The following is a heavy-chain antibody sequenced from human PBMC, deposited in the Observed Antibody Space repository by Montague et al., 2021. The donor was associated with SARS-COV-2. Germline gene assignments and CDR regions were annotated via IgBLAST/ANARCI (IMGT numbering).Heavy chain of an antibody. D-gene: IGHD1-14*01. CDR1: DGSFSGYY. CDR3: GRGRKVVPWFRYYDMDV. J-gene: IGHJ6*02. V-gene: IGHV4-34*01. CDR2: ISYCGTT. Sequence: SETLSLTCAVYDGSFSGYYWNWIRQPPGKGLEWIGEISYCGTTNYNPSLKSRATISLDKSKSQFSLKLPSVTAADTAIYYCGRGRKVVPWFRYYDMDVWGQGTTVTVSS.